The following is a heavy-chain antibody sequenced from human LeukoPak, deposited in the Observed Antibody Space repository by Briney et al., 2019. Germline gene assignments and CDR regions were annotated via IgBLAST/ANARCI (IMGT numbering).Heavy chain of an antibody. CDR1: GYSISNGYY. V-gene: IGHV4-38-2*02. CDR2: IYNSGST. CDR3: ARDPTRYGSGSSRGAGWFDP. J-gene: IGHJ5*02. Sequence: PSETLSLTCTVSGYSISNGYYWGWIRQPPGKGLEWIGSIYNSGSTYYNPPLKSRVTISVDTSKNQFSLKLSSVTAADTAVYYCARDPTRYGSGSSRGAGWFDPWGQGTLVTVSS. D-gene: IGHD3-10*01.